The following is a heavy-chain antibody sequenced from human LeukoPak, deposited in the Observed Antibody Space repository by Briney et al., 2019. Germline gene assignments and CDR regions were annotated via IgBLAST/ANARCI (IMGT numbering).Heavy chain of an antibody. D-gene: IGHD1/OR15-1a*01. CDR3: AKQGESRQDYYMDV. J-gene: IGHJ6*03. CDR1: GGSISSYG. CDR2: IIPVFGTA. Sequence: GASVKVSCTASGGSISSYGISWVRQAPGQGLEWMGRIIPVFGTANYAQKFQDRVTITADTVSNTAYMELTSLTSEDTAVYFCAKQGESRQDYYMDVWGNGTAVTVSS. V-gene: IGHV1-69*06.